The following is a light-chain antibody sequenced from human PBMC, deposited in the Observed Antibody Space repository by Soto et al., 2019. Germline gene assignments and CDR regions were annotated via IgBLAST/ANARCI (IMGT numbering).Light chain of an antibody. Sequence: IVLTQSPATLSLSPGERATLSCRASQSVSSYLAWYQQKPGQAPRLLIYDASNRATGIPARFSGSGSGTDFTLTISSLEPEDFAVYYCQQRSNWPFFGPGTKVDI. V-gene: IGKV3-11*01. J-gene: IGKJ3*01. CDR2: DAS. CDR3: QQRSNWPF. CDR1: QSVSSY.